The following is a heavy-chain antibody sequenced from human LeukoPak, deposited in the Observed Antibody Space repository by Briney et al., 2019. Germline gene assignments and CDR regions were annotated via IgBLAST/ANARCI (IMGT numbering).Heavy chain of an antibody. V-gene: IGHV3-48*01. J-gene: IGHJ4*02. CDR2: ITSSSSAK. CDR1: GFTFSTYS. Sequence: PGGSLRLSCVASGFTFSTYSMNWVRQAPGKGLEWVSYITSSSSAKYYADSVKGRFTISRDNAENSLYLLMNSLRAEDTAVYYCTRDQEGSDYWGQGTLVTVSS. CDR3: TRDQEGSDY.